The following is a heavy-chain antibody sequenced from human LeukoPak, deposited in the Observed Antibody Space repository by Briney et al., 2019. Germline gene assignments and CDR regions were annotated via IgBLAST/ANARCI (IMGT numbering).Heavy chain of an antibody. CDR3: ARDRLDYDFWSGYGHDY. J-gene: IGHJ4*02. D-gene: IGHD3-3*01. V-gene: IGHV3-21*01. CDR2: ISSSSSYI. Sequence: GGSLRLSCAASGFTFSSYSMNWVRQAPGKGLEWVSSISSSSSYIYYADSVKGRFTISGDNAKNSLYLQMNSLRAEDTAVYYCARDRLDYDFWSGYGHDYWGQGTLVTVSS. CDR1: GFTFSSYS.